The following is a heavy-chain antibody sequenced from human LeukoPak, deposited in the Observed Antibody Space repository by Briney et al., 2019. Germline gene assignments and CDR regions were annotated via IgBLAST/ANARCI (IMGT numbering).Heavy chain of an antibody. CDR1: GFTFSSYA. D-gene: IGHD3-22*01. J-gene: IGHJ6*02. CDR2: IIGSGGST. Sequence: PGGSLRLSCAASGFTFSSYAMSWVRQAPGKGLEWVSAIIGSGGSTYYADSVKGRFTISRDNSKNTLYLQMNSLRAEDTDVYYCAKIRITMIVVAGGMDVWGRGTTLTVSS. V-gene: IGHV3-23*01. CDR3: AKIRITMIVVAGGMDV.